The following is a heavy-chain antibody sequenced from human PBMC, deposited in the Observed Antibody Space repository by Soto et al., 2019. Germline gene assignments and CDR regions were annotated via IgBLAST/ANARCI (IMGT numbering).Heavy chain of an antibody. Sequence: SETLSLTCTVSGGSISSSCWSWIRQPPGEGLEWIGHIFDSGTTYTNPSLRSQVAISLDTSKNHFSLTLSSVTAADTAVYYCARGPSGDKVHYWGQGALVTVSS. CDR3: ARGPSGDKVHY. CDR2: IFDSGTT. D-gene: IGHD7-27*01. V-gene: IGHV4-30-4*01. J-gene: IGHJ4*02. CDR1: GGSISSSC.